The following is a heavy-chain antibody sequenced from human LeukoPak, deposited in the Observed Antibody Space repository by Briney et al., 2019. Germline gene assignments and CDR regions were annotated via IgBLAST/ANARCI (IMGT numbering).Heavy chain of an antibody. Sequence: WASVKVSCKASGYTFTSYGISWVRQAPGQRLEWMGWISAYNGNTNYAQKLQGRVTMTTDTSTSTAYMGLRSLRSDDTAVYYCARDYYSSSPDYWGQGTLVTVSS. J-gene: IGHJ4*02. CDR2: ISAYNGNT. V-gene: IGHV1-18*01. D-gene: IGHD6-6*01. CDR1: GYTFTSYG. CDR3: ARDYYSSSPDY.